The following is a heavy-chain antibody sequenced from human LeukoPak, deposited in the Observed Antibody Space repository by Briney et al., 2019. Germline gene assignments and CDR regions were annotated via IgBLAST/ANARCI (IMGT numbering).Heavy chain of an antibody. D-gene: IGHD3-3*01. CDR1: GGSISGSY. Sequence: SETLSLTCTVSGGSISGSYWSWIRQPPGKGLEWIAYMYNSGSTNYNPSLKSRVTMSVDTSKNQFSLKLSSVTAADTAVYYCASSPCGIFGVVIMAEALNYWGQGTLVTVSS. V-gene: IGHV4-59*12. J-gene: IGHJ4*02. CDR3: ASSPCGIFGVVIMAEALNY. CDR2: MYNSGST.